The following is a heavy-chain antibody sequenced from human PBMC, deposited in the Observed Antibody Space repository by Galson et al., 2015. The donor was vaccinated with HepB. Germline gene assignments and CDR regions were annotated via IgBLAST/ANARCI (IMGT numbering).Heavy chain of an antibody. CDR1: GGSISSGGYY. Sequence: TLSLTCTVSGGSISSGGYYWSWIRQHPGKGLEWIGYIYYSGSTYYNPSLKSRVTISVDTSKNQFSLKLSSVTAADTAVYYCARDRAARPLVLSWWGQGTLVTVSS. D-gene: IGHD6-6*01. CDR3: ARDRAARPLVLSW. J-gene: IGHJ4*02. V-gene: IGHV4-31*03. CDR2: IYYSGST.